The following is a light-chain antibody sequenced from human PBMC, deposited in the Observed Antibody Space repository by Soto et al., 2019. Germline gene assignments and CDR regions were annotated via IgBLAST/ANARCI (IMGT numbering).Light chain of an antibody. CDR2: HTS. CDR3: QPHWSWPRT. Sequence: EIVLTQSPATLSAFPGDRVTLSCRASQALNTRLAWYQHIPGQAPRLLIYHTSLRAAGIPARFSASGSGTEFTLTISCLQPEDFAVYYCQPHWSWPRTFGQGTKVDIK. J-gene: IGKJ1*01. CDR1: QALNTR. V-gene: IGKV3-11*01.